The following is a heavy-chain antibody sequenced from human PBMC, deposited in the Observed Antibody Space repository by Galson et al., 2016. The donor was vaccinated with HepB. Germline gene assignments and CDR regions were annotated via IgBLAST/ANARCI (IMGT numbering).Heavy chain of an antibody. D-gene: IGHD3-16*02. CDR2: INHTGST. J-gene: IGHJ5*01. Sequence: TLSLTCAVYGESLSGNYWSWIRQPPGKGLEWIGEINHTGSTKYSPSLNSRVTISVDTSKSQLSLKLNSVTAADTAAYYCARGPIVSRMRWFDSWGQGTLVTVSS. CDR3: ARGPIVSRMRWFDS. V-gene: IGHV4-34*01. CDR1: GESLSGNY.